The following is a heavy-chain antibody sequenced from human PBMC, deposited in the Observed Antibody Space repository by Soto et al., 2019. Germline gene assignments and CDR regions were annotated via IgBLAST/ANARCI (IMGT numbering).Heavy chain of an antibody. CDR2: ISAYNGNT. Sequence: ASVKVSCKASGYTFTSYGISWVRQAPGQGLEWMGWISAYNGNTNYAQKLQGRVTMTTDTSTSTAYMELRSLRSDDTAMYYCARHQVVAANPYYYYGMDVWGQGTTVTVLL. D-gene: IGHD2-15*01. CDR1: GYTFTSYG. J-gene: IGHJ6*02. CDR3: ARHQVVAANPYYYYGMDV. V-gene: IGHV1-18*01.